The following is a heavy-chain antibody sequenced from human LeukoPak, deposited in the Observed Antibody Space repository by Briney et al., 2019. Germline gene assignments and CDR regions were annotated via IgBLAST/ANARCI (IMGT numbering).Heavy chain of an antibody. CDR3: ARGLRGNRNTHLRY. J-gene: IGHJ4*02. CDR1: GYTFTSYD. D-gene: IGHD2-2*02. V-gene: IGHV1-8*01. Sequence: RASVKVFCKASGYTFTSYDINWVRQATGQGLEWMGWMNPNSGNTGYAQKFQGRVTMTRNTSISTAYMELSSLRSEDTAVYYCARGLRGNRNTHLRYWGQGTLVTVSS. CDR2: MNPNSGNT.